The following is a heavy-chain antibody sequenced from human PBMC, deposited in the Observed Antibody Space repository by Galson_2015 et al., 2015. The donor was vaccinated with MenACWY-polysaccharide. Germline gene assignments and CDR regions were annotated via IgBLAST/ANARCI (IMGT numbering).Heavy chain of an antibody. Sequence: SLRLSCAASGFTFSSSWMSWVRQAPGKGLEWVAVIWSDGSGVYHADSVKGRLTTSRDNSKNTLYLQMNSLRAEDTAVYYCARDRTVNHYMDVWGKGTTVTVSS. CDR1: GFTFSSSW. CDR3: ARDRTVNHYMDV. J-gene: IGHJ6*03. CDR2: IWSDGSGV. D-gene: IGHD4-11*01. V-gene: IGHV3-33*08.